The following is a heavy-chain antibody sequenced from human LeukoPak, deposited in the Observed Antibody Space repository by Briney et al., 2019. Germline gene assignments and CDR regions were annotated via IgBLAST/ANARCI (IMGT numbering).Heavy chain of an antibody. J-gene: IGHJ4*02. CDR2: MNPNSGNT. D-gene: IGHD3-22*01. CDR1: GYTFTSYD. V-gene: IGHV1-8*01. Sequence: GASVTVSCTASGYTFTSYDINWVRQATGQGLEWMGWMNPNSGNTGYAQKFQGRVTMTRNTSISTAYMELSSLRSEDTAVYYCARGPGYYDSSGYSGEFDYWGQGTLVTVSS. CDR3: ARGPGYYDSSGYSGEFDY.